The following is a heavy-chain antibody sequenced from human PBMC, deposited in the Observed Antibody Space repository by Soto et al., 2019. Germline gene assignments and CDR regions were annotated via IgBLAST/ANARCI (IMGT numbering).Heavy chain of an antibody. CDR3: ARNPGCSSTSCYPENHYYYGMDV. CDR1: GGSISGSY. Sequence: PSETLSLTCSVSGGSISGSYWSWIRQSPGKGLEWLGYVYYTGSTNYSPSLRSRVSISVGTTKNEFSLKLSSVTAADTAVYYCARNPGCSSTSCYPENHYYYGMDVWGQGTTVTVSS. V-gene: IGHV4-59*01. CDR2: VYYTGST. J-gene: IGHJ6*02. D-gene: IGHD2-2*01.